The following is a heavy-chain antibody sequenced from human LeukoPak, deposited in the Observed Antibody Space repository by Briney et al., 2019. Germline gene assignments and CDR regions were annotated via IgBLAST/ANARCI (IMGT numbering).Heavy chain of an antibody. Sequence: GGSLRLSCAASGFTFSSYAMHWVRQAPGKGLEWVAVISYDGSNKYYADSVKGRFTISRDNSKNTLYLQMNSLRAEDTAVYYCARDRYSDGCFDYWGQGTLVTVSS. CDR1: GFTFSSYA. CDR2: ISYDGSNK. D-gene: IGHD5-18*01. CDR3: ARDRYSDGCFDY. V-gene: IGHV3-30-3*01. J-gene: IGHJ4*02.